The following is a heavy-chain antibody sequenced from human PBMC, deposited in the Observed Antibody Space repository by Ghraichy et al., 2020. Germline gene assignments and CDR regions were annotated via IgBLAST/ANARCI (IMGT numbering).Heavy chain of an antibody. CDR1: GGSISSYY. D-gene: IGHD3-10*01. CDR2: IYYSGST. CDR3: AASLMVRGHPHDY. V-gene: IGHV4-59*01. J-gene: IGHJ4*02. Sequence: SETLSLTCTVSGGSISSYYWSWIRQPPGKGLEWIGYIYYSGSTNYNPSLKSRVTISVDTSKNQFSLKLSSVTAADTAVYYCAASLMVRGHPHDYWGQGTLVTVSS.